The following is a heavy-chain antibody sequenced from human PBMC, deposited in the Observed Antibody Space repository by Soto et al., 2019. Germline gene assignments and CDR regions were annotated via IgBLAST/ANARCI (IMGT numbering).Heavy chain of an antibody. J-gene: IGHJ6*02. V-gene: IGHV1-18*04. CDR3: ASHVLRFLEWFPLPYYGMDV. Sequence: SCKASAYTFTTYGISWVRQAPGQGLEWMGWIIAYNGNTNYAQKLQGRVTMTTDTSTSTAYMELRSLRSDDTAVYYCASHVLRFLEWFPLPYYGMDVWGQGTTVNVAS. D-gene: IGHD3-3*01. CDR1: AYTFTTYG. CDR2: IIAYNGNT.